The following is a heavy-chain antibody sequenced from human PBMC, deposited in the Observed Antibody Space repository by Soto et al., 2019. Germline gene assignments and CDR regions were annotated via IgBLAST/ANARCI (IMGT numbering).Heavy chain of an antibody. V-gene: IGHV4-59*01. CDR1: GGSISSYY. J-gene: IGHJ6*02. CDR2: IYYSGST. Sequence: SETLSLTCTVSGGSISSYYRSWIRQPPGKGLEWIGYIYYSGSTNYNPSLKSRVTISVDTSKNQFSLKLSSVTAADTAVYYCARDLHTTTRYYYYYGMDVWGQGTTVTVSS. D-gene: IGHD4-17*01. CDR3: ARDLHTTTRYYYYYGMDV.